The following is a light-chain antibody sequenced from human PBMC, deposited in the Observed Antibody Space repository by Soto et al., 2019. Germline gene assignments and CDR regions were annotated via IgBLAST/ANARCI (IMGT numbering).Light chain of an antibody. CDR1: QSISSY. J-gene: IGKJ2*01. CDR2: AAS. V-gene: IGKV1-39*01. Sequence: DIQMTQPPSSLSASVGDRVTITCRASQSISSYLNWYQQKPGKAPKLLIYAASSLQSGVPSRFSGSGSGTDFTLTISSLRPEDFATYYCQQSYSTPYTFGQGTKVDIK. CDR3: QQSYSTPYT.